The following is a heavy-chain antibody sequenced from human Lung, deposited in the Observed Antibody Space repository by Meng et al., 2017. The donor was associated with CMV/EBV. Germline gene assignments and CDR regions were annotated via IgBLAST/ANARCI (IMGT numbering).Heavy chain of an antibody. CDR1: TFTGYY. V-gene: IGHV1-2*02. J-gene: IGHJ4*02. Sequence: TFTGYYLHWVRQAAGQGLEWMGWINPNSGATNFAQKFQGRVTMTRDTSISTAYMELRRLTSDDTAVYYCARATENFVVEPPAILFDYWGQGTLVTVSS. CDR2: INPNSGAT. D-gene: IGHD2-2*02. CDR3: ARATENFVVEPPAILFDY.